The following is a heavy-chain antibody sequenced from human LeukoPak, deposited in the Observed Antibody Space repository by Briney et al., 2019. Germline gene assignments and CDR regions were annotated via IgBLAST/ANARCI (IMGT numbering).Heavy chain of an antibody. J-gene: IGHJ4*02. D-gene: IGHD2/OR15-2a*01. CDR1: GDSISSYY. V-gene: IGHV4-59*08. CDR2: IYYSGST. Sequence: SETLSLTCTVSGDSISSYYWSWIRQPPGKGLEWIGYIYYSGSTNYNPSLKSRVTISVDTSKNQFSLKLSSVTAADTAVYYCARHFSDYFDYWGQGTLVTVSS. CDR3: ARHFSDYFDY.